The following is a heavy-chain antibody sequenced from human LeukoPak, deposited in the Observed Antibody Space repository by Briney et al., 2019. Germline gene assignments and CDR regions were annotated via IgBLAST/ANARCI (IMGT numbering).Heavy chain of an antibody. CDR3: RYSSSSGGVDY. CDR1: GFTFSSYA. CDR2: ISGSGGST. V-gene: IGHV3-23*01. J-gene: IGHJ4*02. Sequence: GGSLRLSCAASGFTFSSYAMSWVRQAPGKGLEWVSAISGSGGSTYYADSVKGRFTISRDNSKNTLCLQMNSLRAEDTAVYYCRYSSSSGGVDYWGQGTLVTVSS. D-gene: IGHD6-6*01.